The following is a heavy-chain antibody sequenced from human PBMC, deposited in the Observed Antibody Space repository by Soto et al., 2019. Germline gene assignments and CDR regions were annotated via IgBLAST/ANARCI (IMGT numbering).Heavy chain of an antibody. Sequence: PGGSLRLSCAASGFTFSSHSMNWVRQAPGKGLEWASSITSSSSYINYADSVKGRFTISRDNAKTSLYLQMNSLRAEDTAVYYCAREPGISSGWYVDYWGQGTLVTVSS. CDR2: ITSSSSYI. D-gene: IGHD6-19*01. CDR3: AREPGISSGWYVDY. V-gene: IGHV3-21*01. J-gene: IGHJ4*02. CDR1: GFTFSSHS.